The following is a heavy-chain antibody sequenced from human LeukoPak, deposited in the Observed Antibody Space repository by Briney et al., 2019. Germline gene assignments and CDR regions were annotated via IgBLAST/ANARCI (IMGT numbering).Heavy chain of an antibody. CDR1: GYTLTGYY. Sequence: ASVKVSCKASGYTLTGYYMHWVRQAPGQGLEWMGWINPNSGGTNYAQKFRGRVTMTRDTSISTAYMELSRLRSDDTAVYYCARTIAATGTFDYWGQGTLVTVSS. J-gene: IGHJ4*02. CDR3: ARTIAATGTFDY. V-gene: IGHV1-2*02. D-gene: IGHD6-13*01. CDR2: INPNSGGT.